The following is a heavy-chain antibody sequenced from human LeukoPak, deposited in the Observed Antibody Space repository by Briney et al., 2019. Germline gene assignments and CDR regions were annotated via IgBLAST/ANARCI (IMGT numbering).Heavy chain of an antibody. V-gene: IGHV3-66*01. J-gene: IGHJ3*01. CDR2: INSGSST. D-gene: IGHD1-1*01. Sequence: PGGSLRLSCAASGFTVSTNYMTWVRQAPGKGLEWVSVINSGSSTYYADSVKGRFTISRDNSKDTLYLQMNSLRAEDTAVYYCARVGYSYAFDVWGQGTMVTVYS. CDR3: ARVGYSYAFDV. CDR1: GFTVSTNY.